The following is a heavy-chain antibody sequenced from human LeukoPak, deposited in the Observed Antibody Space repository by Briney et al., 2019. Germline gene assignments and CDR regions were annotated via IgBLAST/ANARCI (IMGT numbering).Heavy chain of an antibody. Sequence: PGGSLRLSCAASGFTVSSNYMSWVRQAPGKGLEWVSVIYSDGNTYYADSVKGRFTISRDNAKNTLYLQMNSLGAEDTAVYYCARRINYYDSSGYYYVRYFDSWGQGTLVAVSS. CDR1: GFTVSSNY. D-gene: IGHD3-22*01. CDR2: IYSDGNT. CDR3: ARRINYYDSSGYYYVRYFDS. V-gene: IGHV3-53*01. J-gene: IGHJ4*02.